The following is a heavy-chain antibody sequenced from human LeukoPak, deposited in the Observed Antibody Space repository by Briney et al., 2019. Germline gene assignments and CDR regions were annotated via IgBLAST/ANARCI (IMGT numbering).Heavy chain of an antibody. D-gene: IGHD5-18*01. J-gene: IGHJ6*02. CDR3: AKDGKGSEIQLWLRDYYYYSMDV. V-gene: IGHV3-30*18. CDR1: GFTFSSYG. Sequence: GGSLRLSCAASGFTFSSYGMHWVRQAPGKGLEWVAVISYDGSNKYYADSVKGRFTISRDNSKNTLYLQMNSLRAEDTAVYYCAKDGKGSEIQLWLRDYYYYSMDVWGQGTTVTVSS. CDR2: ISYDGSNK.